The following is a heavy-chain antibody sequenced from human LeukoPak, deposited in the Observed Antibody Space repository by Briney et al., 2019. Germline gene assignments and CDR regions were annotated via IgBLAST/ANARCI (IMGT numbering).Heavy chain of an antibody. CDR3: ARDSYCSSTSCYERGPDY. CDR1: GYTFTSYG. V-gene: IGHV1-18*01. D-gene: IGHD2-2*01. J-gene: IGHJ4*02. CDR2: ISAYNGNT. Sequence: ASVKVSCKASGYTFTSYGISWVRQAPGQGLEWMGWISAYNGNTNYAQELQGRVTMTTDTSTSTAYMELRSLRSDDTAVYYCARDSYCSSTSCYERGPDYWGQGTLVTVSS.